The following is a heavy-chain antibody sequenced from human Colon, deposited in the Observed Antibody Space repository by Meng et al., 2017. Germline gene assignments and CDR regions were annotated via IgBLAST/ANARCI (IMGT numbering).Heavy chain of an antibody. J-gene: IGHJ5*02. V-gene: IGHV4-61*02. CDR1: GGSVTSGGFH. CDR2: IYTSGDT. D-gene: IGHD3-10*01. CDR3: ARGYYGRADL. Sequence: QEQLQEAGPGPVKPSQTLSLTCNVSGGSVTSGGFHWSWIRQPAGKGLEWIGRIYTSGDTTYTPSLKSRVTISMDTSKNQFSLKLTSAIAADTAVYYCARGYYGRADLWGRGILVTVSS.